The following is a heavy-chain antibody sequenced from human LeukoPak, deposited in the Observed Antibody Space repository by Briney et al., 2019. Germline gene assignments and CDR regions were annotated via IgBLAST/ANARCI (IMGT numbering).Heavy chain of an antibody. CDR1: GFTFSSYN. J-gene: IGHJ3*02. Sequence: GGSLRLSCAASGFTFSSYNMNWVRQAPGKGLEWVSSISGSGTYMFYPDSVKGRFTISRDNARNSLYLQMSSLRAKDTAVYYCARDYYFASGTPHAFDIWGQGTMVTVSS. V-gene: IGHV3-21*01. D-gene: IGHD3-10*01. CDR2: ISGSGTYM. CDR3: ARDYYFASGTPHAFDI.